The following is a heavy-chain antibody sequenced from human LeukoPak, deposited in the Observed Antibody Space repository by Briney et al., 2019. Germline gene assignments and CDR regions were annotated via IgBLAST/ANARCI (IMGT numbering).Heavy chain of an antibody. D-gene: IGHD1-26*01. Sequence: PSETLSLTCAVYGGSFSGYYWSWIRQPPGKGLEWIGEINHSGSTYYNPSLKSRVTISVDASKNQFSLKLSSVTAADTAVYYCARELLYSGSFDYWGQGTLVTVSS. CDR2: INHSGST. CDR1: GGSFSGYY. CDR3: ARELLYSGSFDY. J-gene: IGHJ4*02. V-gene: IGHV4-34*01.